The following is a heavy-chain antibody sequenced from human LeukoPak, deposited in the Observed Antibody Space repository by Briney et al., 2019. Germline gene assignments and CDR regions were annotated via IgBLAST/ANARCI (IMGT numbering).Heavy chain of an antibody. D-gene: IGHD6-25*01. CDR2: VSGGGGTT. J-gene: IGHJ4*02. V-gene: IGHV3-23*01. CDR1: GFTFSDYA. CDR3: ARDPPRAAWVFDY. Sequence: GGSLRLSCAASGFTFSDYAMAWVRQAPGKGLAWVSAVSGGGGTTYYTDPVKGRFTISRDNSKNTLDLRMNSLRAEDTAVYYCARDPPRAAWVFDYWGQGTLVSVSS.